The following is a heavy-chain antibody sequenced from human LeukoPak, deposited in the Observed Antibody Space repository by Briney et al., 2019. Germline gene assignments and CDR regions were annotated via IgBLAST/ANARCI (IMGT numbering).Heavy chain of an antibody. CDR2: IKEDGSET. J-gene: IGHJ4*02. CDR3: TRTDSGVIMMYTIRSAY. Sequence: GGSLSLSCAASGFTFSLHWLSWVRQAPGKGLEGVAHIKEDGSETYYVDSVKGRFTISRDNSKSSWYRQMNSLRAEDTAVYYCTRTDSGVIMMYTIRSAYWGQRNLGTVSS. V-gene: IGHV3-7*01. CDR1: GFTFSLHW. D-gene: IGHD2-8*01.